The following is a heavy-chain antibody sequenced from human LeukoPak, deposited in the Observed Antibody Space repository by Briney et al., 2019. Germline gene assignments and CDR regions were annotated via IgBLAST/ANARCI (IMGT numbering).Heavy chain of an antibody. Sequence: SVNVSCKASGGTFSSYTISWVRQAPGQGLEWMGRIIPILGIANYAQKFQGRATITADKSTSTAYMELSSLRSEDTAVYYCARAPRPNYYYDSSGYYRGWGQGTLVTVSS. CDR1: GGTFSSYT. CDR3: ARAPRPNYYYDSSGYYRG. CDR2: IIPILGIA. V-gene: IGHV1-69*02. D-gene: IGHD3-22*01. J-gene: IGHJ4*02.